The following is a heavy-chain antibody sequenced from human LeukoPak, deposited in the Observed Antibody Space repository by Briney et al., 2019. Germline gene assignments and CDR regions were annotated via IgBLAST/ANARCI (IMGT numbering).Heavy chain of an antibody. V-gene: IGHV4-39*02. D-gene: IGHD2-21*02. J-gene: IGHJ4*02. CDR1: GGSISISNYY. CDR3: ARVGYCGDDCYPFDY. CDR2: ISYSGNT. Sequence: PSETLSLTSTVSGGSISISNYYWGWIRQPPGKGLEWIGIISYSGNTYYNPSLKSRVTISVDTSRNSFSLELSSVTAADTAVYYCARVGYCGDDCYPFDYWGQGTLTTISS.